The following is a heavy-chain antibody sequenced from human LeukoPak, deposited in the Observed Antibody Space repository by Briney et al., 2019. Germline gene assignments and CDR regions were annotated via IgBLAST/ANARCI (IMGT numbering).Heavy chain of an antibody. CDR3: ARDLYGSGSLDY. D-gene: IGHD3-10*01. V-gene: IGHV1-2*02. Sequence: ASVKVSCKASGDTFTGYYMHWVRQAPGQGLEWMGWINPNSGGTNYAQKFQGRVTMTRDTSIRTAYMELSRLRSDDTAVYYCARDLYGSGSLDYWGQGTLVTVSS. J-gene: IGHJ4*02. CDR2: INPNSGGT. CDR1: GDTFTGYY.